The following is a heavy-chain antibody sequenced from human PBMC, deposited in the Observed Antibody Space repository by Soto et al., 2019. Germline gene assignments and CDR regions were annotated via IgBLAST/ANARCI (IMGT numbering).Heavy chain of an antibody. J-gene: IGHJ3*02. Sequence: QVQLQESGPGLVKPSETLSLTCIVSGGSINNYYWSWVRQSPGKGLEWIGYIYYSGSTNYNPSLKSRVTMSADTSKNQSSLKLISVTAADTAVYYCARPHPAADAFDIWGQGTMVIVSS. V-gene: IGHV4-59*01. CDR3: ARPHPAADAFDI. D-gene: IGHD2-15*01. CDR1: GGSINNYY. CDR2: IYYSGST.